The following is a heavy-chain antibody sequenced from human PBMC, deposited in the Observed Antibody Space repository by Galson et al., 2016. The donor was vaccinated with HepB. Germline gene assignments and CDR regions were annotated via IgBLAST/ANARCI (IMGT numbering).Heavy chain of an antibody. D-gene: IGHD4-17*01. CDR3: VRANPYGDYLDY. J-gene: IGHJ4*02. CDR2: ISSSSTYI. V-gene: IGHV3-21*01. Sequence: SLRLSCAASGFTFSSYSMNWVRQAPGKGLEWVSSISSSSTYIYYADSVKGRFTISRDNAKNSLFLQMHSLTAEDTAVYYCVRANPYGDYLDYWGQGTLVTVSS. CDR1: GFTFSSYS.